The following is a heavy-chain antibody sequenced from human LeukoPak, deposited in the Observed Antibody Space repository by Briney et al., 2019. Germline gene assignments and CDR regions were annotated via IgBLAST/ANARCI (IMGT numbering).Heavy chain of an antibody. V-gene: IGHV3-21*01. CDR3: ARAGVVGTMDV. Sequence: AGGSLRLSCAASGFTFSSYSMNWVRRAPGKGLEWVSSISSSSSYIYYADSVKGRFTISRDNAKNSLYLQMNSLRAEDTAVYYCARAGVVGTMDVWGKGTTVTVSS. D-gene: IGHD2-2*01. CDR2: ISSSSSYI. J-gene: IGHJ6*03. CDR1: GFTFSSYS.